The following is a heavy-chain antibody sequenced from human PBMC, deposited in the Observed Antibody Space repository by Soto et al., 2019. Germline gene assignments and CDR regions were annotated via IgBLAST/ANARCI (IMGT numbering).Heavy chain of an antibody. CDR3: ARRITMVRGPYYYYAMDV. D-gene: IGHD3-10*01. Sequence: PVGSLRLSCVASGFTFSSHTMNWVRQAPGKGLEWISYITSTSSTKYYADSVKGRFTISRDNANNSLYLQMNSLRDEDTAVYYCARRITMVRGPYYYYAMDVWGQGTTVTVSS. J-gene: IGHJ6*02. CDR1: GFTFSSHT. CDR2: ITSTSSTK. V-gene: IGHV3-48*02.